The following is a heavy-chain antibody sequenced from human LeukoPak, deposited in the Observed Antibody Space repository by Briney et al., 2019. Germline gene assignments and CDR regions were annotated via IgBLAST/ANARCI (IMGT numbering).Heavy chain of an antibody. CDR1: GFTFSYHW. CDR3: AKDQLGPYSSSWYVGGHFDY. V-gene: IGHV3-7*03. D-gene: IGHD6-13*01. Sequence: GGSLRLSCAASGFTFSYHWMTWVRQAPGKGLEWVANIKNDGAVKNYVDSVKGRFTISRDNAKNSLYLQMNSLRAEDTAVYYCAKDQLGPYSSSWYVGGHFDYWGQGTLVTVSS. J-gene: IGHJ4*02. CDR2: IKNDGAVK.